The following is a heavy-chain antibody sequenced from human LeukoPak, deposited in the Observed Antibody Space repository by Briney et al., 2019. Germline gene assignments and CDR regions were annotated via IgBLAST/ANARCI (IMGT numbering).Heavy chain of an antibody. V-gene: IGHV4-59*01. CDR1: GGSFSSYY. Sequence: PSETLSLTCAVYGGSFSSYYWSWIRQPPGKGLEWIGYIYYSGSTNYNPSLKSRVTISVDTSKNQFSLKLSSVTAADTAVYYCAREAHYYDSSGYYYASFDYWGQGTLVTVSS. CDR2: IYYSGST. CDR3: AREAHYYDSSGYYYASFDY. J-gene: IGHJ4*02. D-gene: IGHD3-22*01.